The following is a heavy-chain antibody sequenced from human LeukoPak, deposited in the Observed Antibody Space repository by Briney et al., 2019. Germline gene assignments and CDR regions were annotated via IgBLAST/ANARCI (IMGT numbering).Heavy chain of an antibody. V-gene: IGHV4-59*01. CDR3: ARSSTSSGWYERYFDY. Sequence: PSETLSLTCTVSGGSLSNYYWSWIRQPPGKGLEWIGYIYYSGDPKYNPSLKSRVTISVDTSKKQFSLKLNSVTAADTAVYYCARSSTSSGWYERYFDYWGQGTLVTVSS. CDR2: IYYSGDP. J-gene: IGHJ4*02. D-gene: IGHD6-19*01. CDR1: GGSLSNYY.